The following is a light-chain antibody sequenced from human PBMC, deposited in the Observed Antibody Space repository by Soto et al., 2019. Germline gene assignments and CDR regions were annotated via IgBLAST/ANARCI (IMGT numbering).Light chain of an antibody. CDR2: QDS. Sequence: SYELTQPPSVSVSPGQTASITCSGDKLGDKYACWYQQKPGQSPVLVIYQDSKRPSGIPERFSAYNSGNTATLTISGTQAMDEAHYYCQAWDSSTHVVFVGGTKLTVL. J-gene: IGLJ2*01. CDR3: QAWDSSTHVV. V-gene: IGLV3-1*01. CDR1: KLGDKY.